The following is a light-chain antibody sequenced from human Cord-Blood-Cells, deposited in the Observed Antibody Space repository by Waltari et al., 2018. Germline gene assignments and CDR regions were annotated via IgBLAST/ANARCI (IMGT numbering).Light chain of an antibody. CDR3: QVWDSSSDHRV. Sequence: SYVLTQPPSVSVATGKTARITCGGNNIGSKSVHWYQQKPAQAPLLVIYYDSDRPSGIPERFSGSNSGNTATLTISRVEAGDEADYYCQVWDSSSDHRVFGGGTKLTVL. V-gene: IGLV3-21*04. CDR1: NIGSKS. CDR2: YDS. J-gene: IGLJ3*02.